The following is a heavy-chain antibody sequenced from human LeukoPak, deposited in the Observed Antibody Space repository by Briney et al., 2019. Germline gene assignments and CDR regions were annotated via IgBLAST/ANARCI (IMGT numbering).Heavy chain of an antibody. V-gene: IGHV3-21*01. D-gene: IGHD3-22*01. CDR3: ARGSRYDSSGYYPYYFDY. CDR1: GFTLSSYA. CDR2: ISSRSSYI. J-gene: IGHJ4*02. Sequence: GGSLRLSCAASGFTLSSYAMSWVRQAPGKGLEWVSCISSRSSYIYYADSVKGRFTISRDNAKNSLYLQVSSLRAEDTAVYYCARGSRYDSSGYYPYYFDYWGQGALVTVSS.